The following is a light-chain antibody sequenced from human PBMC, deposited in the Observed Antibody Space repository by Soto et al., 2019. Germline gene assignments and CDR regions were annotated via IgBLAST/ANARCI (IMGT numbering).Light chain of an antibody. CDR1: SSNFDNNY. Sequence: QSVLTQPPSVSAAPGQKVTISCSGSSSNFDNNYVSWYQQLPGTAPKLLIYDNNKRPSGIPDRFSGSQSGPSATLGITGLQTGDEADYYCGTWDNSLGVGVFGGGTKLTVL. CDR2: DNN. CDR3: GTWDNSLGVGV. J-gene: IGLJ2*01. V-gene: IGLV1-51*01.